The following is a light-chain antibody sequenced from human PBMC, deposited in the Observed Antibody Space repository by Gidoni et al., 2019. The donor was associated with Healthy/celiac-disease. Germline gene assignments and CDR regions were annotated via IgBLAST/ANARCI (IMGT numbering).Light chain of an antibody. Sequence: DIHMTQSPSSLSASVGDRVTITCRASQSISSYLNWYQQKPEKDPLLLIYAASSLQSGIPSRFRVSVSWTEFSLTISSLQPEDFATYYCQQSYSTRPLTFGGGTKVEIK. CDR1: QSISSY. V-gene: IGKV1-39*01. CDR2: AAS. CDR3: QQSYSTRPLT. J-gene: IGKJ4*01.